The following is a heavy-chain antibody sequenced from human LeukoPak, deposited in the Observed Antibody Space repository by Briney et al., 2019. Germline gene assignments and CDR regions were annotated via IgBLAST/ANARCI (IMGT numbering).Heavy chain of an antibody. J-gene: IGHJ3*02. CDR2: INHSGST. D-gene: IGHD2-15*01. CDR1: GGSISSGGYS. V-gene: IGHV4-30-2*01. CDR3: ARRRRAARGAFDI. Sequence: PSQTLSLTCAVSGGSISSGGYSWSWIRQPPGKGLEWIGEINHSGSTNYNPSLKSRVTISVDTSKNQFSLKLSSVTAADTAVYYCARRRRAARGAFDIWGQGTMVTVSS.